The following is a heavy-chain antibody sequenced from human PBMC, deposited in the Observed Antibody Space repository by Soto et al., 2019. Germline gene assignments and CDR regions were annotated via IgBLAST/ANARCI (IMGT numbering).Heavy chain of an antibody. CDR2: IIPIFGTA. CDR1: GGTFSSYA. V-gene: IGHV1-69*13. CDR3: ARLSGYSYGPYYYYYGMDV. J-gene: IGHJ6*02. D-gene: IGHD5-18*01. Sequence: SVKVSCKASGGTFSSYAISWVRQAPGQGLEWMGGIIPIFGTANYAQKFQGRVTITADESTSTAYMELSSLRSEDTAVYYCARLSGYSYGPYYYYYGMDVWGQGTTDTVSS.